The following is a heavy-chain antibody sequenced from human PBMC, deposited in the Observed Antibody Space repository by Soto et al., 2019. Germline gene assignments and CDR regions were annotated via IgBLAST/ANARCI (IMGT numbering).Heavy chain of an antibody. Sequence: SETLSLTCTVSGGSISSGFYYWSWIRQHPGKGLEWIGYIYYSGSTYYNPSLKSRVTISVDTSKNQFSLKLNSVTAADTAVYYCARHNYGSGSTYFDYWGQGTLVTVSS. CDR3: ARHNYGSGSTYFDY. CDR1: GGSISSGFYY. V-gene: IGHV4-30-4*08. D-gene: IGHD3-10*01. CDR2: IYYSGST. J-gene: IGHJ4*02.